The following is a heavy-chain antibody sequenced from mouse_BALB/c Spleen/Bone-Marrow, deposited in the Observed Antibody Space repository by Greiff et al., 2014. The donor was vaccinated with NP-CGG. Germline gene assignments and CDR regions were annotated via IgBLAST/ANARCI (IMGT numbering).Heavy chain of an antibody. D-gene: IGHD2-4*01. V-gene: IGHV14-3*02. J-gene: IGHJ1*01. CDR3: ANYDYGWYFDV. CDR1: GFNIKDTY. CDR2: IDPANGNT. Sequence: EVQLQQSGAELVKPGASVKLSCTASGFNIKDTYMHWVKQRPEQGLEWIGRIDPANGNTKYDPKFQGKATITADTSSITAYLQLSSLTSEDTAVYYCANYDYGWYFDVWGAGTTVTVSS.